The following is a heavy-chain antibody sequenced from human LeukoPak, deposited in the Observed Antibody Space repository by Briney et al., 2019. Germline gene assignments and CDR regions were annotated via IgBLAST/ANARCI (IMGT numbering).Heavy chain of an antibody. V-gene: IGHV3-21*01. Sequence: GGSLRLSCAASGFTFKTYSMNWVRQAPGKGLEWVSSIDSNGKYTYFAESLKGRFSISRDNAKNSLYLQMNSLRAEDTAMYYCVREFIIPERAFEIWGHGTLVTVSS. D-gene: IGHD2-21*01. CDR2: IDSNGKYT. J-gene: IGHJ3*02. CDR3: VREFIIPERAFEI. CDR1: GFTFKTYS.